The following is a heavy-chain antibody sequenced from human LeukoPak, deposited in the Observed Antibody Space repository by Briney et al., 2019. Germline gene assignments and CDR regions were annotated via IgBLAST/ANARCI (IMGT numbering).Heavy chain of an antibody. J-gene: IGHJ1*01. V-gene: IGHV3-30*01. CDR2: ISYDGSNK. Sequence: GGSLRLSCAVSGFTFNRYAMHWVRQAPDKGPEWVAVISYDGSNKYHADSVRGRFTISRDNSENTLYLQMNSLRAEDTAVYYCADGYNPYFQHWGQGTLVIVSS. CDR1: GFTFNRYA. D-gene: IGHD5-24*01. CDR3: ADGYNPYFQH.